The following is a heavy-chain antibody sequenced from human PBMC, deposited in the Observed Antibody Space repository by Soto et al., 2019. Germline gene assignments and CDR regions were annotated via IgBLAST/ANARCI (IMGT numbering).Heavy chain of an antibody. V-gene: IGHV4-39*01. Sequence: QLQLQESGPGLVKPSETLSLTCTVSGGSISRSSYYWGWIRQPPGKGLEWIGNIYYSGSTYYNPSLKSRVTLSVDTSKNHFSLKLSSVTAADTAVYYCARQSPGWSTTDYWGQGTLVTVSS. CDR3: ARQSPGWSTTDY. D-gene: IGHD2-15*01. CDR1: GGSISRSSYY. J-gene: IGHJ4*02. CDR2: IYYSGST.